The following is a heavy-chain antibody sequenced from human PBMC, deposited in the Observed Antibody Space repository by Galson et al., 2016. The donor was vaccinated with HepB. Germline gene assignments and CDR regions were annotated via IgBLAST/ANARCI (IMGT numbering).Heavy chain of an antibody. V-gene: IGHV3-30-3*01. CDR3: ARCLSTMICVTSSAAFDV. J-gene: IGHJ3*01. CDR2: VSYHGSDK. Sequence: SLRLSCAASGFTFSTYAMFWVRQAPGTGLEWVAVVSYHGSDKYYPDSVKGRFTISSDNSKNTLYLQMNNLRVEDTALYYCARCLSTMICVTSSAAFDVWGKGTMVTVSS. CDR1: GFTFSTYA. D-gene: IGHD2/OR15-2a*01.